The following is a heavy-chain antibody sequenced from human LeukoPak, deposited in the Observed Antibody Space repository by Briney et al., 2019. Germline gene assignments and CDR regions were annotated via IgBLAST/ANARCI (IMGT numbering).Heavy chain of an antibody. CDR2: INSDGSST. Sequence: GSLRLSCAASGFTFSSYWLHWVRQAPGKGLVWVSRINSDGSSTSYADSVKGRFTISRDNAKNTLYLQMNSLRAEDTAVYYCARVASSSWDSEFDYWGQGTLVTVSS. D-gene: IGHD6-13*01. J-gene: IGHJ4*02. CDR3: ARVASSSWDSEFDY. V-gene: IGHV3-74*01. CDR1: GFTFSSYW.